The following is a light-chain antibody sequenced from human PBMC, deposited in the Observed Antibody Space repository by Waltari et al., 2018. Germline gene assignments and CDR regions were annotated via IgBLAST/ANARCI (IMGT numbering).Light chain of an antibody. CDR2: LTH. Sequence: QSVLTQPPSASGTPGQSVTISCSGSISNIAPHYVYWYPHLPGTAPKLLIYLTHQRPSGVPDRFSASKSGTSASLAISGLRFEDEADYYCATRDEGPTVVFGGGTKLTVL. CDR1: ISNIAPHY. J-gene: IGLJ2*01. V-gene: IGLV1-47*01. CDR3: ATRDEGPTVV.